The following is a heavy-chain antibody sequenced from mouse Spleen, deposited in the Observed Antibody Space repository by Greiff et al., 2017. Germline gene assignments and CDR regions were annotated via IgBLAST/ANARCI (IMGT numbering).Heavy chain of an antibody. J-gene: IGHJ4*01. Sequence: EVQLQQSGTVLARPGASVKMSCKTSGYTFTSYWMYWVKQRPGQGLEWIGAIYPGNNDTSYNQKFKDKAKLTAVTSASTAYMELSSLTNEDSAVYYCTRRGNFAMDYWGQGTSVTVSS. CDR1: GYTFTSYW. V-gene: IGHV1-5*01. CDR2: IYPGNNDT. CDR3: TRRGNFAMDY.